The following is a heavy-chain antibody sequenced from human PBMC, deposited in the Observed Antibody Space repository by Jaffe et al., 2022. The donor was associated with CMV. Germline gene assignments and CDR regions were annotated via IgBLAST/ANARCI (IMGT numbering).Heavy chain of an antibody. J-gene: IGHJ5*02. CDR1: GGSFSGYY. CDR3: AREGVVVVAATRGRWFDP. CDR2: INHSGST. V-gene: IGHV4-34*01. D-gene: IGHD2-15*01. Sequence: QVQLQQWGAGLLKPSETLSLTCAVYGGSFSGYYWSWIRQPPGKGLEWIGEINHSGSTNYNPSLKSRVTISVDTSKNQFSLKLSSVTAADTAVYYCAREGVVVVAATRGRWFDPWGQGTLVTVSS.